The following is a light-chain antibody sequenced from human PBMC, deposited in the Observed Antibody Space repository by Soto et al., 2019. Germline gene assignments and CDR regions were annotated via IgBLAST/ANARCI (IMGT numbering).Light chain of an antibody. CDR2: EVS. J-gene: IGLJ2*01. Sequence: QSARLNPPPVLGSPGRPTPIPCPEPTSKVGSYNLVSWYQQHPGKAPKLMIYEVSKRPSGVSNRFSGSKSGNTASLTISGLQAEDEADYYCCSYAGSSTFDVVFGGGTKLTVL. CDR1: TSKVGSYNL. V-gene: IGLV2-23*02. CDR3: CSYAGSSTFDVV.